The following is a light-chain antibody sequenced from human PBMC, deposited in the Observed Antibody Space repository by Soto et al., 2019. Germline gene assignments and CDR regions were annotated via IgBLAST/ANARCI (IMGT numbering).Light chain of an antibody. CDR1: QSLVHSDGIAY. CDR3: MQGTHWPIT. CDR2: KVS. J-gene: IGKJ5*01. Sequence: DGVMTQYQLSLPVTLGQPASISCRSNQSLVHSDGIAYFSWFQQRPGRSPRRLIYKVSNRGSGVPARFSGSGSGADFALKISRVEAEDVGVYYCMQGTHWPITFGQGTRLEVK. V-gene: IGKV2-30*02.